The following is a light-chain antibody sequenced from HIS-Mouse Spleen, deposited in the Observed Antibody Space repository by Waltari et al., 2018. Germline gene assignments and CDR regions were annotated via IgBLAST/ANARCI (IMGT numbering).Light chain of an antibody. Sequence: SYELTQPPSVSVSPGQPARITCSGKPFPTQTTYWYQQKPGQAPVLVIYKDSERPSGIPERFSGSSSGTTVTLTISGVQAEDEADYYCQSADSSGTGWVFGGGTKLTVL. CDR1: PFPTQT. CDR3: QSADSSGTGWV. V-gene: IGLV3-25*03. CDR2: KDS. J-gene: IGLJ3*02.